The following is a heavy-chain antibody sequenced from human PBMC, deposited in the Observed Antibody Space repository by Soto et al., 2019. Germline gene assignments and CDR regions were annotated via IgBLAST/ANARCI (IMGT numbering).Heavy chain of an antibody. Sequence: PGGSLRLSCAASGFTFSSYAMHWVRQAPGKGLEWVAVISYDGSNKYYADSVKGRFTISRDNSKNTLYLQMNSLRAEDTAVYYCARGGRITIFDNWFDPWGQGTLVTVSS. J-gene: IGHJ5*02. CDR2: ISYDGSNK. D-gene: IGHD3-3*01. CDR3: ARGGRITIFDNWFDP. CDR1: GFTFSSYA. V-gene: IGHV3-30-3*01.